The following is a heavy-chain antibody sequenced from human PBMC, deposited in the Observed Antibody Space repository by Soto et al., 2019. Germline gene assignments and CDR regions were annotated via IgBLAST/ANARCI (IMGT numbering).Heavy chain of an antibody. J-gene: IGHJ6*03. CDR2: IIPILGIA. V-gene: IGHV1-69*02. Sequence: GASVKVSCKASGGTFSSYTISWVRQAPGQGLEWMGRIIPILGIANYAQKFQGRVTITADKSTSTAYMELSSLRSEDTAVYYCASTENYYYYYMDVWGKGTTVTVSS. CDR3: ASTENYYYYYMDV. CDR1: GGTFSSYT.